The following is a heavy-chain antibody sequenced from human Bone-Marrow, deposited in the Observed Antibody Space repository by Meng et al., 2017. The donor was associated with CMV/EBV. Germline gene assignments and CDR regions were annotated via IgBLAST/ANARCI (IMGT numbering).Heavy chain of an antibody. CDR3: ARGNARFDY. V-gene: IGHV3-30-3*01. CDR1: GFTFSSDA. Sequence: QVQLVGSGGGVVQPGRSLSLSCAASGFTFSSDAMHWVRQAPGKGLEWVAVISYDGSNKYYADSVKGRFTISRDNSKNTLYLQMNSLRAEDTAVYYCARGNARFDYWGQGTLVTVSS. CDR2: ISYDGSNK. J-gene: IGHJ4*02.